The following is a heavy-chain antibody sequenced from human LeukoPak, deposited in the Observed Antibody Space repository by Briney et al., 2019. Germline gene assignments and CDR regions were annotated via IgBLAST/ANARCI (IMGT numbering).Heavy chain of an antibody. D-gene: IGHD5-18*01. CDR2: NNHSGST. Sequence: PSETLSLTCAVYGGSFSGYYWSGICQPPGEGLVWIGENNHSGSTNYNPSLKSRVTITVDTSKNQFSLKLSSGAAADTAVYYCARVFGYSYGYRFDYWGQGTLVTVSS. J-gene: IGHJ4*02. CDR1: GGSFSGYY. CDR3: ARVFGYSYGYRFDY. V-gene: IGHV4-34*01.